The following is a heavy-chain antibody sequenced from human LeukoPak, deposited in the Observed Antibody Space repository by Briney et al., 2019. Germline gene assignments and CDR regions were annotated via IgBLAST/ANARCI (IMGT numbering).Heavy chain of an antibody. J-gene: IGHJ4*02. CDR2: IIPILGIA. CDR1: GGTFSSYA. CDR3: ARDGYYYDSSGYQTHLDY. V-gene: IGHV1-69*04. D-gene: IGHD3-22*01. Sequence: GASVKVSCKASGGTFSSYAISWVRQAPGQGLEWMGRIIPILGIANYAQKFQGRVTITADKSTSTAYMELSSLRSEDTAVYYCARDGYYYDSSGYQTHLDYWGQGTLVTVSS.